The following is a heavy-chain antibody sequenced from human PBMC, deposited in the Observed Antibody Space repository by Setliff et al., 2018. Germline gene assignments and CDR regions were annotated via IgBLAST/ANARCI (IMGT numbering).Heavy chain of an antibody. CDR1: GYSFSAYY. V-gene: IGHV1-46*01. CDR2: INTGGGSA. J-gene: IGHJ4*02. D-gene: IGHD6-13*01. Sequence: ASVKVSCKASGYSFSAYYMHWVRQAPGQGPEWMGIINTGGGSASYAEKFEGRVTMTSDTSTSTVYMEVNSVTSDDTAMYFCARGGMAAAGRKGVFEHWGQGTQVTVSS. CDR3: ARGGMAAAGRKGVFEH.